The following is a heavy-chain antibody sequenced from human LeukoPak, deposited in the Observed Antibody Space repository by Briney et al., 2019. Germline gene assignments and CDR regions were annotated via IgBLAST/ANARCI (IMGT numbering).Heavy chain of an antibody. J-gene: IGHJ4*02. V-gene: IGHV3-30*04. CDR2: MSSDERNK. CDR3: AKDRHYYDSSGYKAYYFDY. D-gene: IGHD3-22*01. CDR1: EFSLSDYD. Sequence: GTSLRLSCVASEFSLSDYDMHWVRQAPGKGLEWVSMMSSDERNKRYADSVKGRFTISRDNSKNTLYLQMNSLRAEDTAVYYCAKDRHYYDSSGYKAYYFDYWGQGTLVTVSS.